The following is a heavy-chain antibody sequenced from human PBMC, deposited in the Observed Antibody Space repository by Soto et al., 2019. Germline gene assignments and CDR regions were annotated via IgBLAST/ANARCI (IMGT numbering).Heavy chain of an antibody. D-gene: IGHD2-2*01. V-gene: IGHV3-7*01. CDR3: ARVMIVVVPAAHNWFDP. J-gene: IGHJ5*02. CDR2: IKQDGSEK. CDR1: GVTCISYW. Sequence: GGSLRLSCAASGVTCISYWMSWVRQAPGKGLEWVANIKQDGSEKYYVDSVKGRFTISRDNAKNSLYLQMNSLRAEDTAVYYCARVMIVVVPAAHNWFDPWGQGTLVTVSS.